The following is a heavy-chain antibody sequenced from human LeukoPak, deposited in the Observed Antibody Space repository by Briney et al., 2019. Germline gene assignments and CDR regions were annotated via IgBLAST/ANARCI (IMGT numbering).Heavy chain of an antibody. J-gene: IGHJ4*02. Sequence: GGSLRLSCTASGFTFASYAMAWVRQAPEKGLEWVSGISGYGISIFYADSVKCRFTISRDNSKNTLYLQMDGLRVEDTAVYYCAKVVQLGITMVEFKPGYFDYWGQGTLVTVSS. V-gene: IGHV3-23*01. D-gene: IGHD3-10*01. CDR2: ISGYGISI. CDR3: AKVVQLGITMVEFKPGYFDY. CDR1: GFTFASYA.